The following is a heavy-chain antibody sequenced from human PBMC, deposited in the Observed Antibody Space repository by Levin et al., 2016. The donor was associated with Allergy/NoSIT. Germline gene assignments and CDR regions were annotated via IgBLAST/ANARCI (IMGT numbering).Heavy chain of an antibody. CDR2: INPSGGST. D-gene: IGHD2-2*01. J-gene: IGHJ6*02. Sequence: WVRQAPGQGLEWMGIINPSGGSTSYAQKFQGRVTMTRDTSTSTVYMELSSLRSEDTAVYYCARERVDVVVPAVSYYYGMDVWGQGTTVTVSS. CDR3: ARERVDVVVPAVSYYYGMDV. V-gene: IGHV1-46*01.